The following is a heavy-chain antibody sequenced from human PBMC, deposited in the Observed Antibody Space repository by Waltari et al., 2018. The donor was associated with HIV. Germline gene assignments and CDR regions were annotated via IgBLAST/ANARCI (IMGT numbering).Heavy chain of an antibody. CDR2: VTFNGTT. D-gene: IGHD3-22*01. V-gene: IGHV4-39*01. CDR1: GGPVSGSSYY. J-gene: IGHJ5*02. Sequence: QLQLQEAGPRLVKPSETLSPTCTVSGGPVSGSSYYWGWIRQPPGKGLEWIGAVTFNGTTYYNPSLKSRLTISVDWSKNQFSLSLSSVSAADTALYYCASDYYDSSGYYPWWFDPWGQGTLVTVSS. CDR3: ASDYYDSSGYYPWWFDP.